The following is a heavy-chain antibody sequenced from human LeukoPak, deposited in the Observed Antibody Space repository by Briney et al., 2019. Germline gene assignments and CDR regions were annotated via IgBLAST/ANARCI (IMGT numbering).Heavy chain of an antibody. J-gene: IGHJ4*02. Sequence: SETLSLTCTVSGGSISRYYWSWIRQPAGKGLEWIGRIYTSGSTNYNASLKSRVSMSVNTSKNQFSLKLSSVSAADTAVFYCARENSGSYREFDYWGQGTLVTVSS. CDR3: ARENSGSYREFDY. CDR2: IYTSGST. CDR1: GGSISRYY. V-gene: IGHV4-4*07. D-gene: IGHD1-26*01.